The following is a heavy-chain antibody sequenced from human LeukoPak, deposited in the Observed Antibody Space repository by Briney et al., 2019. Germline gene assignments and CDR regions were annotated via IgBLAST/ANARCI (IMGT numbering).Heavy chain of an antibody. CDR1: GFTVSSNY. V-gene: IGHV3-53*04. J-gene: IGHJ4*02. CDR2: IYSGGST. CDR3: ARVYSSSSPYFDY. D-gene: IGHD6-6*01. Sequence: GGSLRLSCAASGFTVSSNYMSWVRQAPGKGLEWVSVIYSGGSTYYADSVKGRFTISRHNSKNTLYLQMNSLRAEDTGVYYCARVYSSSSPYFDYWGQGTLVTVSS.